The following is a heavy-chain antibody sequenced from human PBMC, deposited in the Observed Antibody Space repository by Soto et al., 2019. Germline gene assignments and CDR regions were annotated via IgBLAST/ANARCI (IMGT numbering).Heavy chain of an antibody. Sequence: GGSLRLSCAASGFTFSTYGMNRVRQAPGKGLEWLSSISDSGHYIYYADSVKGRFTISRDNAKNSLFLQMNSLRGEDTAVYYCARSGLALPYSASHWFDPWGHGTLVTVSS. V-gene: IGHV3-21*01. CDR2: ISDSGHYI. D-gene: IGHD3-22*01. J-gene: IGHJ5*02. CDR3: ARSGLALPYSASHWFDP. CDR1: GFTFSTYG.